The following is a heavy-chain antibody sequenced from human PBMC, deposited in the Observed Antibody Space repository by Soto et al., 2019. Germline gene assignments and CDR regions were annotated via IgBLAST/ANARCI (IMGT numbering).Heavy chain of an antibody. V-gene: IGHV3-33*01. J-gene: IGHJ5*02. CDR2: IWYDGSSK. CDR1: GFTFSSYG. CDR3: ARQDWFDP. Sequence: PGGSLRLSCAASGFTFSSYGMHWVRQAPGKGLEWVAVIWYDGSSKYYADSVKGRFTISRDNSKNTLYMQMNSLRAEDTAVYYCARQDWFDPWGQGTQVTVSS.